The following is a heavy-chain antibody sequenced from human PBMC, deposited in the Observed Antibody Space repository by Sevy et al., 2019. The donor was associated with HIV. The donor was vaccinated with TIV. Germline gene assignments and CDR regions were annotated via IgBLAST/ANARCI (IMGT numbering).Heavy chain of an antibody. V-gene: IGHV4-39*01. J-gene: IGHJ6*02. Sequence: SETLSLTCTVSGGSISSSSYYWGWIRQPPGKGLEWIGSIYYSGSTYYNPSLKSRVTISVDTSKNQFSLKLSSVTAADTDVYYCAAFGLYYDFWSGYTRRPDARGLRNYHGMDVWGQGTTVTVSS. CDR3: AAFGLYYDFWSGYTRRPDARGLRNYHGMDV. CDR2: IYYSGST. CDR1: GGSISSSSYY. D-gene: IGHD3-3*01.